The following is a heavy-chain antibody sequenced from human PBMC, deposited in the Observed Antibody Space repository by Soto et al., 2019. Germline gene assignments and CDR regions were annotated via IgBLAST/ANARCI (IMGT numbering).Heavy chain of an antibody. CDR3: ARHPQQVVGYFDY. D-gene: IGHD6-6*01. CDR1: GGSISSSSYY. J-gene: IGHJ4*02. V-gene: IGHV4-39*01. Sequence: SETLSLTCTVSGGSISSSSYYWGWIRQPPGKGLEWIGSIYYSGSTYYNPSLKSRVTISVDTSKNQFSLKLSSVTAADAAVYYCARHPQQVVGYFDYWGQGTLVTVAS. CDR2: IYYSGST.